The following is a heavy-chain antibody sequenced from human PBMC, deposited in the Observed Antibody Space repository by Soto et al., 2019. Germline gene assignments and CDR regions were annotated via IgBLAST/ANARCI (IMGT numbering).Heavy chain of an antibody. CDR2: LYDLDGS. D-gene: IGHD1-1*01. J-gene: IGHJ3*01. V-gene: IGHV3-53*01. CDR1: GFTISGKKY. Sequence: DVQLVESGGGLIQPGESLRLSCAASGFTISGKKYVAWVRQAPGKGLEWVSALYDLDGSFYAASVKGRFTTSSDSSKTTVYLRMNDLRPDDTAVYYCATWHEREHAYDVWGQGTTVTVPS. CDR3: ATWHEREHAYDV.